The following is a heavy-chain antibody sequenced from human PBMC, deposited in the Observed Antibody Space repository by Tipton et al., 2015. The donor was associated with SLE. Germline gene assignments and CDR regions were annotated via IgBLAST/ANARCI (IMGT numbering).Heavy chain of an antibody. D-gene: IGHD1-1*01. CDR2: IYTSGST. CDR1: GGSISSGSYY. V-gene: IGHV4-61*09. CDR3: ARDRTSFDP. J-gene: IGHJ5*02. Sequence: TLSLTCTVSGGSISSGSYYWSWIRQPAGKGLEWIGYIYTSGSTNYNPSLKSRVTISVDTSKNQFSLKLSSVTAADTAVYYCARDRTSFDPWGQGTLVTVSS.